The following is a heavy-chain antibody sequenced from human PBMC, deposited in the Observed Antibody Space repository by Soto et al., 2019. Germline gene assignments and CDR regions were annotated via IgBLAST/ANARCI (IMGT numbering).Heavy chain of an antibody. CDR1: GFTFSSYW. Sequence: GSLRLSCAASGFTFSSYWMHWVRQAPGKGLVWVSRINSDGSSTSYADSVKGRFTISRDNAKNTLYLQMNSLRAEDTAVYYCARDRSYSSSSVWFDPWGQGTLVTVSS. J-gene: IGHJ5*02. CDR3: ARDRSYSSSSVWFDP. D-gene: IGHD6-6*01. CDR2: INSDGSST. V-gene: IGHV3-74*01.